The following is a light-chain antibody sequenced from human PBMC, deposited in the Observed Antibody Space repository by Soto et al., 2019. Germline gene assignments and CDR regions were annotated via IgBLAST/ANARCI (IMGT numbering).Light chain of an antibody. J-gene: IGLJ1*01. CDR2: DVS. CDR3: SSHTCSSTLV. Sequence: QSALTQPASVSGSPGQSITISCTGTSSDVGGYNYGSWYQQHPGKAPKLMIYDVSNRPSGVSNCFSGSKSGNTASLTISGLQAEDEADYYCSSHTCSSTLVFGTGTQVTVL. CDR1: SSDVGGYNY. V-gene: IGLV2-14*01.